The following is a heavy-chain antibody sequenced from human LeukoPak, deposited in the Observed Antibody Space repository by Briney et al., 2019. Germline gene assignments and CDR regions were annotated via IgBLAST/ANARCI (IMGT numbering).Heavy chain of an antibody. V-gene: IGHV4-59*01. J-gene: IGHJ4*02. CDR2: ISYSGRT. Sequence: PSETLSLTCTVSGGSISSYYWSWIRQPPGKGLEWIGYISYSGRTNYNPSLKSRATISVDTSKNQFSLRLSSVTAADTAVYYCARKTGDLYYFDYWGQGTLVTVSS. CDR3: ARKTGDLYYFDY. CDR1: GGSISSYY. D-gene: IGHD7-27*01.